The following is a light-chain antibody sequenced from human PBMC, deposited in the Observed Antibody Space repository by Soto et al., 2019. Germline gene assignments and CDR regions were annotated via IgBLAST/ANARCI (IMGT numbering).Light chain of an antibody. CDR2: AAS. Sequence: AAQLTQSPSSLSASVGDRVTMSCRASQGISSYLAWYQQKPGKAPKLLIYAASTLQSGVPSRFSGSGSGTDFTLTISCLQSEDFATYYCQQYYSYPRTFGQGTKVDIK. CDR3: QQYYSYPRT. V-gene: IGKV1-8*01. J-gene: IGKJ1*01. CDR1: QGISSY.